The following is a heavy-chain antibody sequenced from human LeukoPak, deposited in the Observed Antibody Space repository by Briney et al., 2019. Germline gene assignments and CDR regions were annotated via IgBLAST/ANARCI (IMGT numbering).Heavy chain of an antibody. CDR2: IRGSDGGT. V-gene: IGHV3-23*01. CDR1: GFTFSNYA. J-gene: IGHJ3*02. CDR3: ARDPKGDYIGAFDM. D-gene: IGHD4-17*01. Sequence: GGSLRLSCTVSGFTFSNYAMTWVRQAPGKGLEWVSSIRGSDGGTHYAGSVKGRFTISRDNSKNTLFLQMNSLRGEDTAIYHCARDPKGDYIGAFDMGGPGTMVTVSS.